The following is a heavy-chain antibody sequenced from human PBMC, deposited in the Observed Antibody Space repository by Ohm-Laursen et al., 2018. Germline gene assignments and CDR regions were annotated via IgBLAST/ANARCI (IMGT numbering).Heavy chain of an antibody. D-gene: IGHD2-15*01. V-gene: IGHV1-2*02. J-gene: IGHJ4*02. CDR1: GYTFTGYY. CDR3: ARGPRYCSGGSCYYFDY. CDR2: INPNSGGT. Sequence: GASVKVSCKASGYTFTGYYMHWVRQAPGQGLEWMGWINPNSGGTNYAQKFQGRVTMTRDTSISTAYMELSRLRSDDTAVYYCARGPRYCSGGSCYYFDYRGQGTLVTVSS.